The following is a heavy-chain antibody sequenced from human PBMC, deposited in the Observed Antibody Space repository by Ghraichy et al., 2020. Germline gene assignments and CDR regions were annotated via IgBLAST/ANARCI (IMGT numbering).Heavy chain of an antibody. CDR3: SDFDY. CDR2: IKKDGSEK. J-gene: IGHJ4*02. V-gene: IGHV3-7*01. CDR1: GFTFSNFW. Sequence: GGSLRLSCAVSGFTFSNFWMSWVRQAPGKGPEWVANIKKDGSEKNYVDSVKGRFTISRDNAKNSLYLQMNSLRAEDTAVYYCSDFDYWGQGTLVTVSS.